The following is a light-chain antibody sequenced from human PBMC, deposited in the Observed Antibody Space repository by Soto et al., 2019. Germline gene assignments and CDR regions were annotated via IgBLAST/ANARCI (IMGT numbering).Light chain of an antibody. CDR2: AAS. CDR3: QQLNSYPIT. J-gene: IGKJ5*01. V-gene: IGKV1-9*01. Sequence: IRMTQSPSSLFESXGDRVTIICRARAGINTLLAWYQQKAGKAPKLXXSAASTLQSGGPSRFSGSGSVTDFTRTISSLQSEDFATYYGQQLNSYPITFGQGTRLEIK. CDR1: AGINTL.